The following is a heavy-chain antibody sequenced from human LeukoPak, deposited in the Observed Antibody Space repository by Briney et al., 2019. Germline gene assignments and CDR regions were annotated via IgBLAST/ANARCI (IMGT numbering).Heavy chain of an antibody. J-gene: IGHJ4*02. V-gene: IGHV3-33*01. Sequence: GGSLRLSCAASGFTFSSYGMHWVRQAPGKGLEWVAVIWYDRSNKYYADSVKGRFTISRDNSKNTLYLQMNSLRAEDTAVYYCTREGSGYYTYYFDYWGQGTLVTVSS. CDR2: IWYDRSNK. D-gene: IGHD3-22*01. CDR1: GFTFSSYG. CDR3: TREGSGYYTYYFDY.